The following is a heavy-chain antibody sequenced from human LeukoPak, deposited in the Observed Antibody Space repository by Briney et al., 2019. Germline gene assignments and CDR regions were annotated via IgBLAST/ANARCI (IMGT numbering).Heavy chain of an antibody. CDR3: ARADYSNYGYYYYYMDV. J-gene: IGHJ6*03. D-gene: IGHD4-11*01. CDR2: ISSSSTTI. CDR1: GFTFSSYS. Sequence: GGSLRLSCAASGFTFSSYSMNWVRQAPGKGLEWISYISSSSTTIYYADSVKGRFTISRDNAKNSLYLQMNSLRAEDTAVYYCARADYSNYGYYYYYMDVWGKGTTVTVSS. V-gene: IGHV3-48*01.